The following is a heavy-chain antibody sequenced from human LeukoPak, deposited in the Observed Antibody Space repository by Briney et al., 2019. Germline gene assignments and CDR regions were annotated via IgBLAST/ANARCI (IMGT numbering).Heavy chain of an antibody. CDR3: TRVLWQLVPYYYSYMDV. D-gene: IGHD6-6*01. CDR1: GFTFGDYA. J-gene: IGHJ6*03. Sequence: PGGSLRLSCTASGFTFGDYAMSWVRQAPGKGPEWVGFIRSKAYGGTTEYAASVKGRFTISRDDSKSIAYLQMNSLKTEDTAVYYCTRVLWQLVPYYYSYMDVWGKGTTVTVSS. CDR2: IRSKAYGGTT. V-gene: IGHV3-49*04.